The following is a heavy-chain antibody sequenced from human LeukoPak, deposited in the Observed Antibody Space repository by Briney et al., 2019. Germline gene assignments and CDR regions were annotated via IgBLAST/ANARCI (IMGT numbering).Heavy chain of an antibody. D-gene: IGHD2-21*02. Sequence: GGSLRLSCAASGFPFSNHAMSWVRQPPGKGLEWVSAISNGNTYYADSVRGRFTISRDDSKNMVYLQMNSLGVEDTARYYCVREAGYCASVCLKSNWFDPWGQGTPVTVSS. CDR2: ISNGNT. CDR3: VREAGYCASVCLKSNWFDP. V-gene: IGHV3-23*01. CDR1: GFPFSNHA. J-gene: IGHJ5*02.